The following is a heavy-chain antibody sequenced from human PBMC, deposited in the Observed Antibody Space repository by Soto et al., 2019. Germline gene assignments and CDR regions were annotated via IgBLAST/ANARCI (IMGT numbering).Heavy chain of an antibody. Sequence: SETLSLTCTVSGGSISSYYWSWIRQPPGKGLEWIGYIYYSGSTNYNPSLKSRVTISVDTSKNQFSLKLSSVTAADTAVYYCARIRPGTNNWYFDLWGRGTLVTVS. CDR3: ARIRPGTNNWYFDL. CDR1: GGSISSYY. CDR2: IYYSGST. J-gene: IGHJ2*01. D-gene: IGHD1-7*01. V-gene: IGHV4-59*01.